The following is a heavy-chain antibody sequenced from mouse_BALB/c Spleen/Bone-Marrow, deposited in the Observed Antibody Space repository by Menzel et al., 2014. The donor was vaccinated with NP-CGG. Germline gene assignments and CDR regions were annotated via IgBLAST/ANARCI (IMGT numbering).Heavy chain of an antibody. J-gene: IGHJ1*01. D-gene: IGHD2-2*01. CDR1: GFNIKDTY. CDR2: IDPASGDT. Sequence: VQLQQSGAELVKPGASVKLFCTASGFNIKDTYIHWVMQRPEQGLAWIGRIDPASGDTKFDPKFQGKATITADTSSNTAYLQVTSLTSEDTAVYYCARVNPWYFDVWGAGTTVTVSS. V-gene: IGHV14-3*02. CDR3: ARVNPWYFDV.